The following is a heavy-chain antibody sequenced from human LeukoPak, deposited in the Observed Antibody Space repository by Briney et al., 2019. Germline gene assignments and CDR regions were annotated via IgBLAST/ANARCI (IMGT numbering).Heavy chain of an antibody. J-gene: IGHJ4*02. V-gene: IGHV3-21*01. CDR3: AMGTETHDY. CDR1: GFTFSSYS. CDR2: ISSSSSYI. D-gene: IGHD1-1*01. Sequence: GQSLRLSCAPSGFTFSSYSMNWVRQAAGKGLEWVSSISSSSSYIFYADSVKGRFTISRDNAKNSPYLQMNSLRAEDTAVYYCAMGTETHDYWGQGTLVTVSS.